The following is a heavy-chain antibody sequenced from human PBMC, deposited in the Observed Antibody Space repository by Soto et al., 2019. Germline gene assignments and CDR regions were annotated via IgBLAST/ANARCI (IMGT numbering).Heavy chain of an antibody. CDR2: INPSGGST. CDR1: GYTFTSYY. D-gene: IGHD3-10*01. Sequence: ASVKVSCKASGYTFTSYYMHWVRQAPGQGLEWMGIINPSGGSTSYAQKFQGRVTMTRDTSTSTVYMELSSLRSEDTAVYYCARDWPYYYGSGKNGMDVWGQGTTVTVSS. J-gene: IGHJ6*02. V-gene: IGHV1-46*01. CDR3: ARDWPYYYGSGKNGMDV.